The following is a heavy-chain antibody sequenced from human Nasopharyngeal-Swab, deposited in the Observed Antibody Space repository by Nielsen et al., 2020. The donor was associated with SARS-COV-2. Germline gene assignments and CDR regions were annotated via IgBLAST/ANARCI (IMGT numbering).Heavy chain of an antibody. D-gene: IGHD3-3*01. CDR2: ISSSSSYI. Sequence: GESLKISCTASGFIFGDYAMSWFRQAPGKGLEWVSSISSSSSYIYYADSVKGRFTISGDNAKNSLYLQMNSLRAEDTAVYYCARDGLDYDFWSAYFMDVWGQGTTVTVSS. CDR3: ARDGLDYDFWSAYFMDV. J-gene: IGHJ6*02. CDR1: GFIFGDYA. V-gene: IGHV3-21*01.